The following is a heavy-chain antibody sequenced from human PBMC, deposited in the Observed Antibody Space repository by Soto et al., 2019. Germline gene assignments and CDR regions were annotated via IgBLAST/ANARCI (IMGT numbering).Heavy chain of an antibody. CDR1: GFTFSSYT. Sequence: EVQLLDSGGDLVQPGGSLRLSCAASGFTFSSYTMNWVRQAPGKGLEWVSAISGSGSSTYYADSVKGRFTISRDNSKNTVYLQMNSLKAEDTAVYYCAKPPGILLPATAAFDYWGQGTLVTVSS. CDR2: ISGSGSST. D-gene: IGHD2-15*01. V-gene: IGHV3-23*01. CDR3: AKPPGILLPATAAFDY. J-gene: IGHJ4*02.